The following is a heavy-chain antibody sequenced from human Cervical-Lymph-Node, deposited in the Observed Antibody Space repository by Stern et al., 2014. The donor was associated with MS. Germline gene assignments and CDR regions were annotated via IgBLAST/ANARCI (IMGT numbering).Heavy chain of an antibody. CDR2: IYYRGTT. J-gene: IGHJ5*02. Sequence: QVQLQEPGPGLLRPSETLSLTCRVSGDTITSHFWSWIRQPPGKGLEWIGYIYYRGTTNYNASLNGRVAISIDTSKTQFSLRLSSVTAADTAVYYCARATDLWGQGTLVTVSS. V-gene: IGHV4-59*11. CDR3: ARATDL. CDR1: GDTITSHF.